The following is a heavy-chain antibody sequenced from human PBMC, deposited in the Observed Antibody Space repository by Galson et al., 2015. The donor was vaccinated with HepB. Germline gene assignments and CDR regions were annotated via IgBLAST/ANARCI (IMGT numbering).Heavy chain of an antibody. V-gene: IGHV3-7*01. Sequence: SLRLSCAASGFTFSSYWMSWVRQAPGKGLEWVANIKQDGSEKYYVDSVKGRFTISRDNAKNSLYLQMNSLRAEDTAVYYCARNRRGSKRAFDIWGQGTMVTVSS. CDR3: ARNRRGSKRAFDI. D-gene: IGHD2-15*01. CDR2: IKQDGSEK. J-gene: IGHJ3*02. CDR1: GFTFSSYW.